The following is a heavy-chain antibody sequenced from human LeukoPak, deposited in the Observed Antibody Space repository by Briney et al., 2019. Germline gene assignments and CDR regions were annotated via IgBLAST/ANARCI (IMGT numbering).Heavy chain of an antibody. CDR3: ARAFRGVTPQH. D-gene: IGHD3-10*01. CDR2: IYSGGST. J-gene: IGHJ1*01. Sequence: GGSLRLSCAASGFTVSSNYMSWVRQAPGKGLEWVSVIYSGGSTYYADSVKGRFTISRDNSRNTLYLQMNSLRAEDTAVYYCARAFRGVTPQHWGQGTLVTVSS. CDR1: GFTVSSNY. V-gene: IGHV3-53*01.